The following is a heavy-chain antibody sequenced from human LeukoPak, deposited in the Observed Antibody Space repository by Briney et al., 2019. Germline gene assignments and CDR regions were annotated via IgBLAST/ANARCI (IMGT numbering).Heavy chain of an antibody. CDR1: GYTFTIYG. V-gene: IGHV1-18*01. J-gene: IGHJ4*02. CDR2: ISAYNGNT. Sequence: ASVKVSCKASGYTFTIYGISWVRQAPGQGLEWMGWISAYNGNTNYAQKLQGRVTMTTDTSTSTAYMELRSLRSDDTAVYYCAREVGVYYDSSGPLELGYWGQGTLVTVSS. CDR3: AREVGVYYDSSGPLELGY. D-gene: IGHD3-22*01.